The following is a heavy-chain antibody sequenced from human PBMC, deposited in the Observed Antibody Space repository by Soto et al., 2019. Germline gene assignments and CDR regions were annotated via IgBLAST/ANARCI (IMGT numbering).Heavy chain of an antibody. CDR2: INPNSGGT. Sequence: GASVKVSCKASGYTFTGYYMHWVRQAPGRGLEWMGWINPNSGGTNYAQKFQGRVTMTRDTSISTAYMELSSLRSEDTAVYYCARVQDSSSWYRVRWFDPWGQGTLVTVSS. V-gene: IGHV1-2*02. D-gene: IGHD6-13*01. CDR3: ARVQDSSSWYRVRWFDP. CDR1: GYTFTGYY. J-gene: IGHJ5*02.